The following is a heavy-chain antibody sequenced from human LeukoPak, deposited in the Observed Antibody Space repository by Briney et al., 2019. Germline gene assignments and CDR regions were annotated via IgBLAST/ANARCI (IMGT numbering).Heavy chain of an antibody. CDR2: IYYTGTT. D-gene: IGHD3-9*01. CDR3: ASGYFGDAFDV. CDR1: GGSISSYY. V-gene: IGHV4-59*08. Sequence: SETLSLTCTVSGGSISSYYWSWIRQPPGKGLEWIGYIYYTGTTNYNPSLKSRVTISVDISENHFSLKLSSVTAADTAVYYCASGYFGDAFDVWGQGTMVTVSS. J-gene: IGHJ3*01.